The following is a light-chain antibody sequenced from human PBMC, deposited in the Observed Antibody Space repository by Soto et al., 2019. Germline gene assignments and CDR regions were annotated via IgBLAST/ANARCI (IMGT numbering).Light chain of an antibody. J-gene: IGKJ1*01. V-gene: IGKV1-5*03. CDR1: QSISSR. CDR3: QHYKESST. Sequence: DIQMTQSPSTLSASVGDRVTITCRASQSISSRLAWYQQKPGKAPKLLIYEASSSEIGVPPRFSGSGFGTEFTLTISSLQPDDFATYYCQHYKESSTFGQGTRLEIK. CDR2: EAS.